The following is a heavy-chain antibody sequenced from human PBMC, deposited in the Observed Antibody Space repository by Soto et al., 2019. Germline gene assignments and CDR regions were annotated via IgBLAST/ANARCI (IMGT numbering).Heavy chain of an antibody. V-gene: IGHV3-33*01. CDR2: IWYDGSNK. CDR3: ARESAVWSGSTNYYYYYMDV. J-gene: IGHJ6*03. CDR1: GFTFSSYG. D-gene: IGHD3-3*01. Sequence: QVQLVESGGGVVQPGRSLRLSCAASGFTFSSYGMHWVRQAPGKGLEWVAVIWYDGSNKYYADSVKGRFTIPRDNSKNTLYLQMNSLRAEDTAVYYCARESAVWSGSTNYYYYYMDVWGKGTTVTVSS.